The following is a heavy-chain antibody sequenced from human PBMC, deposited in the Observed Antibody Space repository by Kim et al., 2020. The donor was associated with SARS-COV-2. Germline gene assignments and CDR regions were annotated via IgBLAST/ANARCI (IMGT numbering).Heavy chain of an antibody. CDR2: FDPEDGET. CDR3: ATERGAGQPAWFDP. J-gene: IGHJ5*02. CDR1: GYTLTELS. Sequence: ASVKVSCKVSGYTLTELSMHWVRQAPGKGLEWMGGFDPEDGETIYAQKFQGRVTMTEDTSTDTAYMELSSLRSEDTAVYYCATERGAGQPAWFDPWGQGTPVSVSS. V-gene: IGHV1-24*01. D-gene: IGHD3-10*01.